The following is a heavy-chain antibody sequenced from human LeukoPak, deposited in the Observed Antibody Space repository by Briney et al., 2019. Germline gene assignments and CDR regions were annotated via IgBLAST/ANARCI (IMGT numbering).Heavy chain of an antibody. V-gene: IGHV3-9*01. CDR2: ISWNSGSI. D-gene: IGHD1-26*01. J-gene: IGHJ3*02. CDR1: GFTFDDYA. Sequence: PGGSLRLSCAASGFTFDDYAVHWVRQAPGKGLEWVSGISWNSGSIGYADSVKGRFTISRDNAKNSLYLQMNSLRAEDTAVYFCATNRAGTYDRPFDIWGQGTMVTVSS. CDR3: ATNRAGTYDRPFDI.